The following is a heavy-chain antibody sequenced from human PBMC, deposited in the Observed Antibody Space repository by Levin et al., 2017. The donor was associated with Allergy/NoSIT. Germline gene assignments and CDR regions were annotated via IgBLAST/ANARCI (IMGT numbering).Heavy chain of an antibody. Sequence: PSETLSLTCTVSGGSISSSSYYWGWIRQPPGKGLEWIGSIYYSGSTYYNPSLKSRVTISVDTSKNQFSLKLSSVTAADTAVYYCARDLARRIITMIVVAGVTFESWGQGTMVTVSS. CDR2: IYYSGST. D-gene: IGHD3-22*01. J-gene: IGHJ3*02. CDR3: ARDLARRIITMIVVAGVTFES. V-gene: IGHV4-39*07. CDR1: GGSISSSSYY.